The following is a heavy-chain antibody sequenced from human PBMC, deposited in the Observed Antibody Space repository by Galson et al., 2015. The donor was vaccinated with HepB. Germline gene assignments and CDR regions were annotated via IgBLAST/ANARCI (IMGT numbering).Heavy chain of an antibody. V-gene: IGHV3-23*01. CDR2: VTESGATT. CDR1: GFIFHNYA. J-gene: IGHJ4*02. CDR3: AREHGVHGIADY. Sequence: SLRLSCAASGFIFHNYAMSWVRQAPGKGLEWVSAVTESGATTYYTDSVKGRFTITRDNSKSTLFLQMNSLRAEDTAVYYCAREHGVHGIADYWGQGTLVTVSS. D-gene: IGHD1-14*01.